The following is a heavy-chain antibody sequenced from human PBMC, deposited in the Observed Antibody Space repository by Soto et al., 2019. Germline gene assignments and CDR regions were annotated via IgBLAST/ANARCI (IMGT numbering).Heavy chain of an antibody. CDR2: IYYSGST. J-gene: IGHJ5*02. Sequence: SETLSLTCTVSGGSISSSSYYWGWIRQPPGKGLEGIGSIYYSGSTYYNPSLKSRVTISVDTSKNQFSLKLSSVTAADTAVYYCARHYYDSSGYYNNWFDPWGQGTLVTVSS. D-gene: IGHD3-22*01. CDR3: ARHYYDSSGYYNNWFDP. CDR1: GGSISSSSYY. V-gene: IGHV4-39*01.